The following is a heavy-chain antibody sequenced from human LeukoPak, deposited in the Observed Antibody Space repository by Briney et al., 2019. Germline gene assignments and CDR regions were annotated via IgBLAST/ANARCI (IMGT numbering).Heavy chain of an antibody. CDR1: GGSISSSSYY. CDR3: ASGVAYYYHSSSDAFDI. Sequence: PSETLSLTCTVSGGSISSSSYYWGWNRQPPGKGLEWIGSIYYSGSTYYNPSLKSRVTISVDTSKNQFSLKLSSVTAADTAVYYCASGVAYYYHSSSDAFDIWGQGTMVTVSS. CDR2: IYYSGST. V-gene: IGHV4-39*01. D-gene: IGHD3-22*01. J-gene: IGHJ3*02.